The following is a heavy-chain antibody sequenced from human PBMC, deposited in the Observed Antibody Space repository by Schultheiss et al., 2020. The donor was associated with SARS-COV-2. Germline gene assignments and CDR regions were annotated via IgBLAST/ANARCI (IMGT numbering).Heavy chain of an antibody. D-gene: IGHD6-6*01. Sequence: GGSLRLSCAASGFTFSSYAMYWVRQAPGKGLEWVSAISGSGGSTYYADSVKGRFTISRDNSKNTLYLQMNSLRAEDTAVYYCAKPVVKAARPRDWFDPWGQGTLVTVSS. CDR3: AKPVVKAARPRDWFDP. CDR1: GFTFSSYA. V-gene: IGHV3-23*01. J-gene: IGHJ5*02. CDR2: ISGSGGST.